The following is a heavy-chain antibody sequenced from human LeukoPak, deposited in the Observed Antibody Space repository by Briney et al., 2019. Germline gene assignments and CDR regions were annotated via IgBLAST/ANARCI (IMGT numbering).Heavy chain of an antibody. CDR1: GYTFTSYA. V-gene: IGHV1-3*01. Sequence: ASVKVSCKASGYTFTSYAMHWVRQAPGQRLEWMGWINAGNGNTKYSQKFQGRVTITRDTSASTAYMELSSLRSEDTAVYYCARGSGGWYGRYYFDYWGQGTLVTVSS. CDR3: ARGSGGWYGRYYFDY. D-gene: IGHD6-19*01. J-gene: IGHJ4*02. CDR2: INAGNGNT.